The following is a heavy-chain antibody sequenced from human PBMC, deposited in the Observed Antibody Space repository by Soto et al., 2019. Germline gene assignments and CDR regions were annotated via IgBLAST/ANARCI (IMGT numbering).Heavy chain of an antibody. CDR3: ARASDYGEPTNALDI. CDR1: GYTFTSYY. V-gene: IGHV1-46*03. J-gene: IGHJ3*02. Sequence: ASVKVSCKASGYTFTSYYMHWVRQAPGQGLEWMGIINPSGGSTSYAQKFQGRVTMTRDTSTSTVYMKLSSLRSEDTAVYYFARASDYGEPTNALDIWGQGTMVTVSS. D-gene: IGHD4-17*01. CDR2: INPSGGST.